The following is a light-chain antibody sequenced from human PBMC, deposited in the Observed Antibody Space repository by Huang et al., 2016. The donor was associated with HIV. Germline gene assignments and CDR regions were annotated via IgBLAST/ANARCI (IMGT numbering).Light chain of an antibody. CDR3: HQYGTSPET. Sequence: EVALSQSPATLSLSPGEGATLSCRASQRVSGNYLAGYQQRPGQAPRLLIDGASRRATGIPERFSGSGSGTDFTLTVNTLQPEDVAVYYCHQYGTSPETFGQGTKVEIK. CDR1: QRVSGNY. CDR2: GAS. V-gene: IGKV3-20*01. J-gene: IGKJ1*01.